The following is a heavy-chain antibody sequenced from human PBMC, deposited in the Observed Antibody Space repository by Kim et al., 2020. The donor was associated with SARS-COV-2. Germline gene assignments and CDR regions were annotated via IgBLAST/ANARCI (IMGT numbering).Heavy chain of an antibody. CDR2: ISYDGSIK. CDR1: GFTFNNYA. Sequence: GGSLRLSCGASGFTFNNYAMHWVRQPPGKGLEWVAVISYDGSIKYYADSVKGQFTVSRDSSHNTPYLQMRSLRPEDTAVYYCAKSSDFFLFKKGLNAFD. D-gene: IGHD2-21*02. CDR3: AKSSDFFLFKKGLNAFD. V-gene: IGHV3-30*18. J-gene: IGHJ3*01.